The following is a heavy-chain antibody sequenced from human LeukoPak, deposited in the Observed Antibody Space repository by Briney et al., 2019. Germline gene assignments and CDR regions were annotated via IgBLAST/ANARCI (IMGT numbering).Heavy chain of an antibody. CDR3: TTDLWSLGWFDP. D-gene: IGHD3-10*01. Sequence: GGSLRLSCAAFGFSFSNAWMTWVRQAPGKGLEWVGRIKSKTEGGTTEYAAPVKARFTISRDDSKTTLYLQMNSLKTEDTAVYYCTTDLWSLGWFDPWGQGTLVTVSS. J-gene: IGHJ5*02. CDR1: GFSFSNAW. V-gene: IGHV3-15*01. CDR2: IKSKTEGGTT.